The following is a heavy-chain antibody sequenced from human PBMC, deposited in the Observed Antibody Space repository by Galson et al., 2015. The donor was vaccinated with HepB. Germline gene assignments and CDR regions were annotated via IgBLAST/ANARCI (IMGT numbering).Heavy chain of an antibody. CDR1: GDSVSSNSAA. J-gene: IGHJ5*02. V-gene: IGHV6-1*01. Sequence: CAISGDSVSSNSAAWNWIRQSPSRGLEWLGRTCYWSKWYNDYAESVKSRMTIKPDTSKNEFSLQLNSVTPEDTAVYYCARDPSGSYWGRWLDLWGQGIPVTVS. CDR3: ARDPSGSYWGRWLDL. D-gene: IGHD1-26*01. CDR2: TCYWSKWYN.